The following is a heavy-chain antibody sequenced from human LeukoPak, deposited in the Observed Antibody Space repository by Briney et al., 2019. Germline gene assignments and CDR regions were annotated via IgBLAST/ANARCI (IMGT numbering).Heavy chain of an antibody. J-gene: IGHJ4*02. CDR1: GFTFSSYA. V-gene: IGHV3-23*01. CDR2: ISGSGGST. CDR3: AKVDGYYFNYFDY. D-gene: IGHD3-22*01. Sequence: GGSLRLSCAASGFTFSSYAMSWVRQAPGKGLEWVSAISGSGGSTYYADSVKGRFTISGGNSKNTLYLQMNSLRAEDTAVYYCAKVDGYYFNYFDYWGQGTLVTVSS.